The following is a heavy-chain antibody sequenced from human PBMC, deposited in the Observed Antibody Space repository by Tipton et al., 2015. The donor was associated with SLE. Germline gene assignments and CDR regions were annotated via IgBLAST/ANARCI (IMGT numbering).Heavy chain of an antibody. CDR3: AKSGTHINYSNWGFDY. V-gene: IGHV3-48*01. CDR1: GFTFSSYS. D-gene: IGHD4-11*01. J-gene: IGHJ4*02. Sequence: SLRLSCAASGFTFSSYSMNWVRQAPGKGLEWVSYISSSSSTIYYADSVKGRFTISRDNAKNSLYLQMNSLRAEDTAVYYCAKSGTHINYSNWGFDYWGQGILVTVSS. CDR2: ISSSSSTI.